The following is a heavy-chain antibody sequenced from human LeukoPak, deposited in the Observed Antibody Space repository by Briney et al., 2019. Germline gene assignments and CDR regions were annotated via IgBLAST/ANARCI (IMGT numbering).Heavy chain of an antibody. D-gene: IGHD4-17*01. J-gene: IGHJ5*02. CDR2: INHSGST. CDR1: GVSISSITDY. Sequence: SETLSLTCTVSGVSISSITDYWGWIRQPPGKGLEWIGEINHSGSTNYNPSLKSRVTISVDTSKNQFSLKLSSVTAADTAVYYCARVRWLRLNWFDPWGQGTLVTVSS. CDR3: ARVRWLRLNWFDP. V-gene: IGHV4-39*07.